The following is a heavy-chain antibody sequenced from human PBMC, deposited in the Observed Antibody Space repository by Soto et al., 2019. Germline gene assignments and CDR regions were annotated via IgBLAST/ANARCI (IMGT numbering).Heavy chain of an antibody. CDR1: GYIFTAYS. CDR3: AREENCSDGVCYSEYFQR. V-gene: IGHV1-46*01. J-gene: IGHJ1*01. D-gene: IGHD2-15*01. CDR2: VNPSGGST. Sequence: QVQLVQSGAEVKKPGASVKVSCKASGYIFTAYSMHWVRQAPGQGLEWMGVVNPSGGSTNYAQRFQGRITMNRDTSTSTVYMDLKFLTSEDTAVYYCAREENCSDGVCYSEYFQRWGQGTLVTVSS.